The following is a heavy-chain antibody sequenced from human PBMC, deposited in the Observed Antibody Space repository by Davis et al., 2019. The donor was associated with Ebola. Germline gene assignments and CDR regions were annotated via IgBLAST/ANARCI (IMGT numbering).Heavy chain of an antibody. V-gene: IGHV4-59*01. CDR3: TRAASFYVNWFDP. Sequence: SETLSLTCTLPGGSIRSYYWSWIRQPPGKGLEWIGYIYYTGSTDYNPSLKSRVTISVDTSKNQFSLKMSSVSAADTAVYYCTRAASFYVNWFDPWGQGTLVTVSS. CDR1: GGSIRSYY. J-gene: IGHJ5*02. D-gene: IGHD5/OR15-5a*01. CDR2: IYYTGST.